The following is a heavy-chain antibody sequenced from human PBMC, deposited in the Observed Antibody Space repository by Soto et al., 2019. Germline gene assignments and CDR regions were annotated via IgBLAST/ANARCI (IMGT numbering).Heavy chain of an antibody. D-gene: IGHD3-10*01. CDR3: ARPAWGLWFGYMDV. V-gene: IGHV3-53*04. Sequence: EVHLVESGGGLVQPGGSLRLSCAVSGFTVSGNYMSWVRQAPGKGLEWVSVLYSGGTTYYADSVKGRFTISRHNSNNTPFLQMDSLRVDDTAIYYCARPAWGLWFGYMDVWGKGTTVTVSS. J-gene: IGHJ6*03. CDR2: LYSGGTT. CDR1: GFTVSGNY.